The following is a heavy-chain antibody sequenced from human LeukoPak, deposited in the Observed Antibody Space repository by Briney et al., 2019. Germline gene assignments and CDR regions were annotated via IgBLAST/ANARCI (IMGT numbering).Heavy chain of an antibody. CDR3: AKEGSSSSWILSVYYFDY. D-gene: IGHD6-6*01. V-gene: IGHV3-9*01. Sequence: GGSLRLSCAASGFTFDDYAMHWVRQAPGKGVEWVSGISWNSGSIGYADSVKGRFTISRDNAKNSLYLQMNSLRAEDTALYYCAKEGSSSSWILSVYYFDYWGQGTLVTVSS. CDR2: ISWNSGSI. J-gene: IGHJ4*02. CDR1: GFTFDDYA.